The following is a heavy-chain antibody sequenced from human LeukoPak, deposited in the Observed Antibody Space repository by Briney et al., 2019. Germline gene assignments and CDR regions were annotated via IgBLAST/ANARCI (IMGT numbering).Heavy chain of an antibody. Sequence: GGSLRLSCAASGFTFSSYGMSWVRQARGRGLEGVSAISGRGGHTYYADSVRGRFTISSDNDKNSLYLQMNSLRAADRALFYCARHLRKLYGRGGDYYFYMXVWGXXTTVTVSS. CDR1: GFTFSSYG. D-gene: IGHD4-17*01. J-gene: IGHJ6*03. V-gene: IGHV3-23*01. CDR2: ISGRGGHT. CDR3: ARHLRKLYGRGGDYYFYMXV.